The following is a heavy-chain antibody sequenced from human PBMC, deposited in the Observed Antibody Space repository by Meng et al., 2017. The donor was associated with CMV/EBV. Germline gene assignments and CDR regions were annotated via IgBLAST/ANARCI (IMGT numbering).Heavy chain of an antibody. CDR2: INPNSGGT. V-gene: IGHV1-2*02. J-gene: IGHJ3*02. CDR1: GYTFTGYY. CDR3: ARVVETGTTEDAFDI. Sequence: ASVKVSCKASGYTFTGYYMHWVRQAPGQGLEWMGWINPNSGGTNYAQKFQGRVTMTRDTSISTAYMELSRLRSGDTAVYYCARVVETGTTEDAFDIWGQGTMVTVSS. D-gene: IGHD1-1*01.